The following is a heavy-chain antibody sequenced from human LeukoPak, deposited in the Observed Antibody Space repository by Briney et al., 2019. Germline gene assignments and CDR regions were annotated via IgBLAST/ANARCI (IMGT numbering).Heavy chain of an antibody. CDR2: IIPIFGTA. J-gene: IGHJ6*03. V-gene: IGHV1-69*05. CDR1: GGTFSSYA. Sequence: SVKVSCKASGGTFSSYAISWARQAPGQGLEWMGRIIPIFGTANYAQKFQGRVTITTDESTSTAYMELSSLRSEDTAVYYCARELMTTVTTHYYYYYMDVWGKGTTVTVSS. D-gene: IGHD4-17*01. CDR3: ARELMTTVTTHYYYYYMDV.